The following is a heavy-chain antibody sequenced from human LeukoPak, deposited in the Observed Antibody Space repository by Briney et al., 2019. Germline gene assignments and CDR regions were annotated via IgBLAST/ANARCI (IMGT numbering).Heavy chain of an antibody. J-gene: IGHJ4*02. Sequence: GGSLRLSCAASSLTIRSYAESCVRQAPGKGLEWVSAISGSGGSTYYADSVKGRFTISRDNSKNTLYLEMISLSPDDTAVYYCARGVEALAVNTLAYWGQGTLVTVSS. D-gene: IGHD6-19*01. CDR1: SLTIRSYA. V-gene: IGHV3-23*01. CDR2: ISGSGGST. CDR3: ARGVEALAVNTLAY.